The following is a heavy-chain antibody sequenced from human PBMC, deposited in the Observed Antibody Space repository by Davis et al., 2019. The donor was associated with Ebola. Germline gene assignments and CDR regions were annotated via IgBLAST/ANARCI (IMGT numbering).Heavy chain of an antibody. CDR2: IYYSGST. V-gene: IGHV4-59*08. CDR3: ARHVGFYDFWSGYYDYYYYGMDV. CDR1: GGSFSGYY. J-gene: IGHJ6*02. Sequence: MPSETLSLTCAVYGGSFSGYYWSWIRQHPGKGLEWIGYIYYSGSTYYNPSLKSRVTISVDTSKNQFSLKLSSVTAADTAVYYCARHVGFYDFWSGYYDYYYYGMDVWGQGTTVTVSS. D-gene: IGHD3-3*01.